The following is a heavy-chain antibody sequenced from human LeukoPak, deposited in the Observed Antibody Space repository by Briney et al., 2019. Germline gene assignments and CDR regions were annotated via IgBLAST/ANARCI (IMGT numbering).Heavy chain of an antibody. D-gene: IGHD3-10*01. CDR2: TFYRSKWYY. CDR3: AREVAIIRGVRNWFDS. Sequence: SQTLSLTCGISGDSVSSNDAAWSWIRHSPSRGLEWLGRTFYRSKWYYDYAPSVRSRITINPDTSKSQFSLQLDSVTPEDAAVYYCAREVAIIRGVRNWFDSWGPGILVTVSS. CDR1: GDSVSSNDAA. V-gene: IGHV6-1*01. J-gene: IGHJ5*01.